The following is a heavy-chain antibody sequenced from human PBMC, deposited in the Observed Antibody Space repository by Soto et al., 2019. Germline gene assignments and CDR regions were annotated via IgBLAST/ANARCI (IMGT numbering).Heavy chain of an antibody. CDR2: INPNSGGT. J-gene: IGHJ3*02. CDR1: GYTFTGYY. CDR3: ARNYGDLPDAFDI. V-gene: IGHV1-2*04. Sequence: ASVKVSCKASGYTFTGYYMHWVRQAPGQGLEWMGWINPNSGGTNYAQKFQGWVTMTRDTSISTAYMELSRLRSDDTAVYYCARNYGDLPDAFDIWGQGTMVTVSS. D-gene: IGHD4-17*01.